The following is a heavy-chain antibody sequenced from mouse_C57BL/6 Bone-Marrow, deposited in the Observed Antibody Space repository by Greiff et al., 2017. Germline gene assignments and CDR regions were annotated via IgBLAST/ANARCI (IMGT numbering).Heavy chain of an antibody. CDR2: IDPSDSYT. J-gene: IGHJ1*03. CDR1: GYTFTSYW. CDR3: AREATMVKGYWYFDV. Sequence: QVQLKQPGAELVMPGASVKLSCKASGYTFTSYWMHWVKQRPGQGLEWIGEIDPSDSYTNYNQKFKGKSTLTVDKSSNTAYMQLSSLTSEDSAVYYCAREATMVKGYWYFDVWGTGTTVTVSS. D-gene: IGHD2-2*01. V-gene: IGHV1-69*01.